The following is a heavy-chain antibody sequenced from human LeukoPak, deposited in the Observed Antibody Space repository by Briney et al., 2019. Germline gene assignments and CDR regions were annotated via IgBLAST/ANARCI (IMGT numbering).Heavy chain of an antibody. D-gene: IGHD3-16*01. CDR3: AKAARGGAMGGGHSDY. Sequence: SGGSLRLSCAASEFSFSSHAMTWVRQAPGKGLEWVSTISGGHTTYYADSVKGRFTVSRDNSENTLNLQMNSLRVDDTAVYYCAKAARGGAMGGGHSDYWGQGPLVTVSS. V-gene: IGHV3-23*01. CDR2: ISGGHTT. J-gene: IGHJ4*02. CDR1: EFSFSSHA.